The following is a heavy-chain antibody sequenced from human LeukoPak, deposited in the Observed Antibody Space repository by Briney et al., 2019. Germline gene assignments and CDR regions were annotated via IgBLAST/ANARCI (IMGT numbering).Heavy chain of an antibody. J-gene: IGHJ3*02. D-gene: IGHD3-9*01. CDR3: ARVSSHSVLTGAFDI. CDR2: IIPIFGTA. V-gene: IGHV1-69*05. Sequence: SVKVSCKASGGTFSSYAISWVRQAPGQGLEWMGGIIPIFGTANYAQKFQGRVTITTDESTSTAYMELSSLRSEDTAVYYCARVSSHSVLTGAFDIWGQGTMVTVSS. CDR1: GGTFSSYA.